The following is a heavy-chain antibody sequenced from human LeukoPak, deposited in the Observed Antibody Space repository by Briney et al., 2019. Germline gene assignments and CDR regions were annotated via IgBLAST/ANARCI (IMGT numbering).Heavy chain of an antibody. CDR2: INPNSGGT. CDR1: GYTFTTYY. Sequence: GASVKVSCKASGYTFTTYYMHWVRQAPGQGLEWMGWINPNSGGTNYAQKFQGRVTMTRDTSISTAYMELSRLRSDDTAVYYCARGKTTVYCGGDCYGFDYWGQGTLVTVSS. J-gene: IGHJ4*02. V-gene: IGHV1-2*02. D-gene: IGHD2-21*02. CDR3: ARGKTTVYCGGDCYGFDY.